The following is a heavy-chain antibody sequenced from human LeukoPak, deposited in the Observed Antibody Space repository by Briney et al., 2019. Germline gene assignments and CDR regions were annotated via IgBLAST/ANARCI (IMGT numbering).Heavy chain of an antibody. CDR2: ISGSGGST. D-gene: IGHD3-3*01. CDR1: GFTFSSYA. V-gene: IGHV3-23*01. Sequence: QSGGSLRLSCAASGFTFSSYAMSWVRQAPGKGLEWVSAISGSGGSTYYADSVKGRFTISRDNSKNTLYLQMNSLRAEDTAVYYCAKGTNYDFWSGYSSYYYYYYGMDVWGQGTTVTVSS. J-gene: IGHJ6*02. CDR3: AKGTNYDFWSGYSSYYYYYYGMDV.